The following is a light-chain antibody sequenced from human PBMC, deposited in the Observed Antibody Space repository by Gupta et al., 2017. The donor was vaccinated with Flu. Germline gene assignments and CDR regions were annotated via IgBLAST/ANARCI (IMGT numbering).Light chain of an antibody. CDR3: CSYACSSTLL. Sequence: ITISCTGTSSDVGSYNLVSLYQQHPGKAPKLMLYEVTKRPSGVADRFSGSKSGNTASLTISGHQAEDEADYYYCSYACSSTLLFGGGTKLTVL. CDR2: EVT. V-gene: IGLV2-23*02. J-gene: IGLJ2*01. CDR1: SSDVGSYNL.